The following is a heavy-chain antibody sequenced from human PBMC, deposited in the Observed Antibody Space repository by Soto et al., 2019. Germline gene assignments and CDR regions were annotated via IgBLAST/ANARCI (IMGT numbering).Heavy chain of an antibody. CDR1: GYTFTSYG. V-gene: IGHV1-18*04. D-gene: IGHD2-2*01. Sequence: ASVKVSCTASGYTFTSYGISWVRQAPGQGLEWMGWISAYNGNTNYAQKLQGRVTMTTDTSTSTAYMELRSLRSDDTAVYYCARDWSNVVVVPAAKVYYYYYGMDVWGQGTTVTVSS. CDR2: ISAYNGNT. J-gene: IGHJ6*02. CDR3: ARDWSNVVVVPAAKVYYYYYGMDV.